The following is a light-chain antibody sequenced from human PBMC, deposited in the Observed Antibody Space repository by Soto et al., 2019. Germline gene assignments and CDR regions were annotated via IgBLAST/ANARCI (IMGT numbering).Light chain of an antibody. J-gene: IGKJ5*01. CDR2: DAS. CDR3: QQRSNWPIT. Sequence: EIVLTQSPATLSLSPGERATLSCRTSQSVSSYFAWYQQKPGRAPRLLIYDASNRATGIPARFMGSGSGTDFTLTISSLETEDFAVYYCQQRSNWPITFGQGTRLEIK. CDR1: QSVSSY. V-gene: IGKV3-11*01.